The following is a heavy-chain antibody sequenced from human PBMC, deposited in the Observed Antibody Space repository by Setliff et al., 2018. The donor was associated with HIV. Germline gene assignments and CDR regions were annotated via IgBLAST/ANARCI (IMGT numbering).Heavy chain of an antibody. Sequence: GGSLRLSCAASGFTFSSYAMHWVRQAPGKGLEWVAVISYDGSNKYHADSVKGRFTISADTSKNTLYLQMTRLSAEDTAVYYCARDLDPYFAMAVWGQGTTVTVSS. J-gene: IGHJ6*02. CDR1: GFTFSSYA. V-gene: IGHV3-30*07. CDR2: ISYDGSNK. CDR3: ARDLDPYFAMAV.